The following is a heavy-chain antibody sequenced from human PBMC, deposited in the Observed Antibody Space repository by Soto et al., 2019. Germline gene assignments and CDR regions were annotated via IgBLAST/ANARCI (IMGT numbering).Heavy chain of an antibody. D-gene: IGHD3-3*01. CDR1: GYSFSSYW. J-gene: IGHJ6*02. CDR3: ARRPYYDLSHHNGMDV. CDR2: IYPHDSDT. V-gene: IGHV5-51*01. Sequence: GESLKISCEGSGYSFSSYWLGWVRQMPGKGLEWMGIIYPHDSDTRYSPSFQGQVTISADKSINTAYLQWSSLKASDTAVYYCARRPYYDLSHHNGMDVWGQGTTVTVSS.